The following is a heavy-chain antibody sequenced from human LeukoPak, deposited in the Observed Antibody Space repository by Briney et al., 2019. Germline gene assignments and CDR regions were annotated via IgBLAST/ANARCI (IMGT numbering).Heavy chain of an antibody. D-gene: IGHD3-10*01. J-gene: IGHJ5*02. V-gene: IGHV5-51*01. Sequence: GESLKISCKGSGYSFTSYWIGWVRQMPGKGLEWMGIIYPGDSDTRYSPSFQGQVTISADKSISTAYLQWSSLKASDTAMYYCARQVTPYGSGSPRFDPWGQGTLVTVSS. CDR2: IYPGDSDT. CDR3: ARQVTPYGSGSPRFDP. CDR1: GYSFTSYW.